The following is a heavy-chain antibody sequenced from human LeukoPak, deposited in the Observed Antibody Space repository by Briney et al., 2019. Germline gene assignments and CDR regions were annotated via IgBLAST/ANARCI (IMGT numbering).Heavy chain of an antibody. D-gene: IGHD3-10*01. V-gene: IGHV3-48*01. CDR1: GFTFSSYS. CDR2: ISSSSSTI. CDR3: AKDLSGSGSYDAFDI. Sequence: PGGSLRLSCAASGFTFSSYSMNWVRQAPGKGLEWVSYISSSSSTIYYADSVKGRFTISRDNAKNSLYLQMNSLRADDTAVYYCAKDLSGSGSYDAFDIWGQGTMVTVSS. J-gene: IGHJ3*02.